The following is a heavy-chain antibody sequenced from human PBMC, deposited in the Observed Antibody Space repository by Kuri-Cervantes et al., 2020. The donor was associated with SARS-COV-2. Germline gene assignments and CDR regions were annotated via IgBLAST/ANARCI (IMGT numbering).Heavy chain of an antibody. V-gene: IGHV4-31*03. D-gene: IGHD4-17*01. CDR1: GGSIISGGYY. CDR2: VCYNGNT. J-gene: IGHJ3*01. Sequence: SETLSLTCTVSGGSIISGGYYWSWVRQHPGRGPEWIGYVCYNGNTFYSPSPKSRVTMSIDTSRNQFSLRLSSVTAADTAVYYCARGGTTVPTSGAFDFWGQGTLVTVSS. CDR3: ARGGTTVPTSGAFDF.